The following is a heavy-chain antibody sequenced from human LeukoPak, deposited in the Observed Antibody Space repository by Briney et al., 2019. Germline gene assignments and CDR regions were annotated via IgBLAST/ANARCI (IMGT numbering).Heavy chain of an antibody. CDR1: GFSFISYG. D-gene: IGHD6-13*01. J-gene: IGHJ5*02. CDR3: AKDISGIAAAGSWFDP. V-gene: IGHV3-30*18. CDR2: ISDDGRRK. Sequence: GGSLRLSCAASGFSFISYGMHWVRQAPGKGLEWVGVISDDGRRKDYADSVKGRFTISRDNSKDTLYLQMNSLRAEDTALYYCAKDISGIAAAGSWFDPWGQGTLVTVSS.